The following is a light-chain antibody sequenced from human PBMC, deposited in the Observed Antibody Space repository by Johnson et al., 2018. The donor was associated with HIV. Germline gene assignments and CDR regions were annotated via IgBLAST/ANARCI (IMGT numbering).Light chain of an antibody. V-gene: IGLV1-51*02. J-gene: IGLJ1*01. Sequence: QSILTQPPSVSAAPGQKVTISCSGSSSNIGNNYVSWYQQLPGTAPKLLIYENNKRPSGIPDRFSGSKSGTSATLGITGLLPGDEADYYCGTWDSSLSASYVFGTGTKVTVL. CDR3: GTWDSSLSASYV. CDR2: ENN. CDR1: SSNIGNNY.